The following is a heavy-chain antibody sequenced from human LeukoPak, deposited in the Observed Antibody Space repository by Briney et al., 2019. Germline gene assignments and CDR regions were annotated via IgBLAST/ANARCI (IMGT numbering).Heavy chain of an antibody. CDR2: IYSGGST. J-gene: IGHJ3*02. CDR3: ARELITFGGVIVNGAFDI. V-gene: IGHV3-53*01. CDR1: GFTVSSNY. Sequence: GXXLRLSCAASGFTVSSNYMSWVRQAPGKGLEWVSVIYSGGSTYYSDSVKGRLTIYRDNSKNTLYLQMNSLRAEDTAVYYCARELITFGGVIVNGAFDIWGQGTMVTVSS. D-gene: IGHD3-16*02.